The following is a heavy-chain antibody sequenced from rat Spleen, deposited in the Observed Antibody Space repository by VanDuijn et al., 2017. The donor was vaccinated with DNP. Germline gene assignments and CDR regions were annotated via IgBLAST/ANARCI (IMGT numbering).Heavy chain of an antibody. CDR1: GYTFTSNY. Sequence: QVQLQQSGTELVKPGSSVKISCKASGYTFTSNYMHWIRQQPGNGLEWIGWIYPGDGETNYNQKFNGKATLTADKSSSTAYMQLSSLTSEDYAVYFCAKGSSYGFAYWGQGTLVTASS. J-gene: IGHJ3*01. D-gene: IGHD1-2*01. V-gene: IGHV1-24*01. CDR3: AKGSSYGFAY. CDR2: IYPGDGET.